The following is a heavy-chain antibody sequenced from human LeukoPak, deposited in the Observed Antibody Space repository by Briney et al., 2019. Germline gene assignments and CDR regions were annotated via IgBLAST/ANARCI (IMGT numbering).Heavy chain of an antibody. J-gene: IGHJ4*02. V-gene: IGHV3-21*06. CDR2: ISSGNGYI. CDR3: ARDLNSRASTVTTFKPIDY. CDR1: GFTFSDYA. Sequence: GGSLRLSCTASGFTFSDYAMTWVRQAPGKWLEWVSSISSGNGYIYYADSVRGRFTISRDNAKNSLYLQMNSLRVEDTAFYYCARDLNSRASTVTTFKPIDYWGQGTLVTVSS. D-gene: IGHD4-17*01.